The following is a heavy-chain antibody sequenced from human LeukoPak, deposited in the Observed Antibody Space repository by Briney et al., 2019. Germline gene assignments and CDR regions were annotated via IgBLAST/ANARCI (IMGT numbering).Heavy chain of an antibody. V-gene: IGHV4-34*12. CDR2: IIHSGST. CDR1: GGSFSGYY. Sequence: PSETLSLTCAVYGGSFSGYYWSWIRQPPGKGVEWLGEIIHSGSTNYNPSLKSRVTISVDTSKNQFSLKLSSVTAADTAVYYCARVRSIVVVPANTRFDYWGQGTLVTVSS. D-gene: IGHD2-2*01. CDR3: ARVRSIVVVPANTRFDY. J-gene: IGHJ4*02.